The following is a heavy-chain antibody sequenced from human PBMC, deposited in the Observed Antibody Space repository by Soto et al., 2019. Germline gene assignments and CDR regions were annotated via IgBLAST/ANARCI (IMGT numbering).Heavy chain of an antibody. V-gene: IGHV4-59*01. CDR3: ARAGAATLSDY. J-gene: IGHJ4*02. CDR1: GGSISNYY. D-gene: IGHD2-15*01. Sequence: PSETLSLTCTVSGGSISNYYCSCIRQPPGKGLEWIGYIYYSGSTNYNPSLKSRVTISVDTSKNQFSLKLSSVTAADTAVYYCARAGAATLSDYWGQGTLVTVSS. CDR2: IYYSGST.